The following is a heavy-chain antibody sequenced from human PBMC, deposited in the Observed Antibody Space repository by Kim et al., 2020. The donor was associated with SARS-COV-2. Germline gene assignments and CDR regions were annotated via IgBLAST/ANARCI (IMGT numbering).Heavy chain of an antibody. D-gene: IGHD6-6*01. V-gene: IGHV5-10-1*01. CDR2: IDLSDSYA. CDR1: GYSFTSYW. J-gene: IGHJ6*02. CDR3: AKHGHEYSTSSYYYYGMDV. Sequence: GESLKISCKGSGYSFTSYWISWVRQMPGKGLEWMGRIDLSDSYAKYSPSFQGHVTISADKSISTAYRQWSSLKASDTAMYYCAKHGHEYSTSSYYYYGMDVWGLRTTLTVSS.